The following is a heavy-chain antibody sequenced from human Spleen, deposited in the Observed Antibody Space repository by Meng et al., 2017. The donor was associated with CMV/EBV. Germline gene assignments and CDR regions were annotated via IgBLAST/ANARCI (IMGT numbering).Heavy chain of an antibody. J-gene: IGHJ4*02. V-gene: IGHV1-69*05. Sequence: FSNSSLMWVRQAPGQGLERMEEINHAVETADYAQKYRDRVTITTDESATTAYMEMSGLGAEDTAVYFCARGPSVTVGGVIIWPLEDWGQGTLVTVSS. CDR2: INHAVETA. CDR1: FSNSS. D-gene: IGHD3-16*02. CDR3: ARGPSVTVGGVIIWPLED.